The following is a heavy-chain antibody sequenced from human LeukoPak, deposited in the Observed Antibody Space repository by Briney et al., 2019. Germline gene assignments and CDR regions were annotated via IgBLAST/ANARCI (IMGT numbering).Heavy chain of an antibody. D-gene: IGHD1-1*01. V-gene: IGHV1-8*03. CDR3: ARVPGGYTFAKGFYYYYYYMDV. CDR2: MNPKSGNT. Sequence: ASVKVSCKASGYTFTNYDINWVRQATGQGLEWMGWMNPKSGNTGYAQKFQGRVTITRNTSINTAYMELSSLRSEDTATYYCARVPGGYTFAKGFYYYYYYMDVWGKGTTVTVSS. J-gene: IGHJ6*03. CDR1: GYTFTNYD.